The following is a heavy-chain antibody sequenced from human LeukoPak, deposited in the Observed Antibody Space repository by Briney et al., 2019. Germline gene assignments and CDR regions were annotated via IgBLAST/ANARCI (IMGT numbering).Heavy chain of an antibody. D-gene: IGHD4-17*01. J-gene: IGHJ4*02. CDR2: IYHSGCT. CDR1: GYSISSGFY. Sequence: SETLSPTCTVSGYSISSGFYWGWIRQPPGKGLEWIGSIYHSGCTYFNPSLKSRVTISVDTSNNQFSLKLSSVTAADAAVYYCAREVLATVTTFWFDLWGQGTLVTVSS. CDR3: AREVLATVTTFWFDL. V-gene: IGHV4-38-2*02.